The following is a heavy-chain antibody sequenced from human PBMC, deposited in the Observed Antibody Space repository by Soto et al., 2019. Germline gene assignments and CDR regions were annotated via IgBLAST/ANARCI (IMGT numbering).Heavy chain of an antibody. Sequence: PGESLKISCKGSGYDFISYWIAWVRHMPGKGLEWMGIIFPGDSDTRYSPSFQGQVTISADKSINTAYLQWSSLKASDTAVYYCVRLAVPAAMLKIWFDPWGQGTRVTVPS. CDR1: GYDFISYW. V-gene: IGHV5-51*01. CDR3: VRLAVPAAMLKIWFDP. D-gene: IGHD2-2*01. CDR2: IFPGDSDT. J-gene: IGHJ5*02.